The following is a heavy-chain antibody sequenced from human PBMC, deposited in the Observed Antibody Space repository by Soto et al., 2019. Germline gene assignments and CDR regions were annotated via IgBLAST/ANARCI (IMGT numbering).Heavy chain of an antibody. D-gene: IGHD2-15*01. V-gene: IGHV3-33*08. CDR2: IWYDGSNK. Sequence: TGGSLRLSCAASGFTFSNAWMNWVRQAPGKGLEWVAVIWYDGSNKYYADSVKGRFTISRDNSKNTLYLQMNSLRAEDTAVYYCARDSIDIVVVVAATPDVAFDIWGQGTMVTVSS. CDR1: GFTFSNAW. J-gene: IGHJ3*02. CDR3: ARDSIDIVVVVAATPDVAFDI.